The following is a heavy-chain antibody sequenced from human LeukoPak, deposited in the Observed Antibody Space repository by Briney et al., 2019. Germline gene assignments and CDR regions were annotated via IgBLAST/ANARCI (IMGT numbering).Heavy chain of an antibody. J-gene: IGHJ6*03. CDR1: GFTFSGYW. Sequence: GGSLRLSCAASGFTFSGYWMCWVRQAPGKGLEWVANIKQDGSEKYYVDSVKGRFTISRDNAKNSLYLQMNSLRAEDTAVYYCARDDYVWGVNYYYYYMDVWGKGTTVTVSS. CDR3: ARDDYVWGVNYYYYYMDV. D-gene: IGHD3-16*01. V-gene: IGHV3-7*01. CDR2: IKQDGSEK.